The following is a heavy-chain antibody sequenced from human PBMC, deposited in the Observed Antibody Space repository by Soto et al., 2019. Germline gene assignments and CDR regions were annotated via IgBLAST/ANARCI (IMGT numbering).Heavy chain of an antibody. CDR1: GYTFSDYY. CDR2: INPSSGGT. Sequence: GASVKVSCKTSGYTFSDYYIHWVRQAPGQGLEWMGFINPSSGGTDYAQNFQGRVTLTRDTSISTAYMELSSLRSDDTAVYYCARELGAFEYWGQGTLVTVSS. D-gene: IGHD3-10*01. V-gene: IGHV1-2*02. J-gene: IGHJ4*02. CDR3: ARELGAFEY.